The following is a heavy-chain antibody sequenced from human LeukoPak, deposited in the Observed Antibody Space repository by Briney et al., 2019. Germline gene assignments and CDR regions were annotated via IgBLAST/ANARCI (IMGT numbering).Heavy chain of an antibody. V-gene: IGHV3-11*04. Sequence: PGGSLRLSCAASGFTFSDYYMSWIRQAPGKGLEWVSYISSSGSTIYYADSVKGRFTISRDDAKNSLYLQMNSLRAEDTAVYYCARVYYDFWSGYSNNLDYWGQGTLVTVSS. D-gene: IGHD3-3*01. J-gene: IGHJ4*02. CDR3: ARVYYDFWSGYSNNLDY. CDR1: GFTFSDYY. CDR2: ISSSGSTI.